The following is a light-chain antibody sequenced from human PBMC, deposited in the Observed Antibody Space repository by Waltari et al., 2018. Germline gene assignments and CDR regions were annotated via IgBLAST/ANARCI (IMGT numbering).Light chain of an antibody. V-gene: IGKV3-20*01. CDR3: QQYDISPLT. CDR1: QTIRTTY. Sequence: EIVLKQSPGTLSLSPGEGATLSCRTSQTIRTTYLAWYQQKPGQAPTLLIYGTFSRATGIPDRFTGSGSGTYFSLTISSLEPEDFATYYCQQYDISPLTFGGGTKVEIK. CDR2: GTF. J-gene: IGKJ4*01.